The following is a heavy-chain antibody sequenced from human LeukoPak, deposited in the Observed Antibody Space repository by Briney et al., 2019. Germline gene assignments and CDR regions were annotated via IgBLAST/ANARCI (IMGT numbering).Heavy chain of an antibody. CDR2: ISSSSSTI. V-gene: IGHV3-48*01. CDR1: GFTFSSYS. J-gene: IGHJ4*02. Sequence: GGSLRLSCAASGFTFSSYSMNWVRQAPGKGLEWVSYISSSSSTIYYADSVKGRFTISRDNAKNSLYLQMNSPRADDTAVYYCARAGFTFSDYFGSFFDYWGQGTLVTVSS. D-gene: IGHD3-10*01. CDR3: ARAGFTFSDYFGSFFDY.